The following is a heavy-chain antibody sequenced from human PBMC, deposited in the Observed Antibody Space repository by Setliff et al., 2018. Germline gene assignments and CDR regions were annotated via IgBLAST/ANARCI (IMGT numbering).Heavy chain of an antibody. V-gene: IGHV4-61*02. J-gene: IGHJ4*02. Sequence: SETLSLTCTVSGGSISSGTYYWSWIRQPAGKGLEWIGRIYTSGSTNYNPSRKSRVTMSLDTSKNQFSPKLTSVTAADTALYYCARVPASNSGYYFDYWGQGTLVTVSS. D-gene: IGHD4-4*01. CDR2: IYTSGST. CDR3: ARVPASNSGYYFDY. CDR1: GGSISSGTYY.